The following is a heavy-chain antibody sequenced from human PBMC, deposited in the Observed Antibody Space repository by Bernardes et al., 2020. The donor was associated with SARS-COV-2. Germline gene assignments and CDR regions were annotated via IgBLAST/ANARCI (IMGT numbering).Heavy chain of an antibody. CDR1: GFTVSSYA. Sequence: GGSLRPSCAASGFTVSSYAMSWVRKAPGKGLEWVSAICGSGGSTYYADYVKGRFTISRDDSKNTLYLQMNSLRAEDTAVYYYAQDADDSSGDYYYYGMAVWGQGTTVTVSS. CDR2: ICGSGGST. CDR3: AQDADDSSGDYYYYGMAV. D-gene: IGHD3-22*01. V-gene: IGHV3-23*01. J-gene: IGHJ6*02.